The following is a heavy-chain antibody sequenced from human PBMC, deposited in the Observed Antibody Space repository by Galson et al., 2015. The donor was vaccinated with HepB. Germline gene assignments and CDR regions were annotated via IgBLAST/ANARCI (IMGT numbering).Heavy chain of an antibody. J-gene: IGHJ4*02. Sequence: QSGAEVKEPGESLKISCQTSGYRFSDYWIGWVRQMPGKGLEWMGMVYPSDSDSRYGPSFQGQVTISADRSIGTAYLQWHSLKASDTAMYYCAGLGKDGYRTGDYWGQGTVVTVSS. CDR1: GYRFSDYW. D-gene: IGHD5-24*01. V-gene: IGHV5-51*01. CDR3: AGLGKDGYRTGDY. CDR2: VYPSDSDS.